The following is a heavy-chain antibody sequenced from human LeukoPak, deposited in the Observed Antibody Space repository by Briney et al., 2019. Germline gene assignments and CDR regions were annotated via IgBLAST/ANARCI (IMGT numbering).Heavy chain of an antibody. J-gene: IGHJ4*02. Sequence: PSETLSLTCTISGGSISSYYCSWIRQPPGKGLDRKGYIYCSASTNYNPSLTSRVTISVATSKNQSSLKLSSVPAADTAVYYCASNGRYSSGWYGFDYWGQGTLVTVSS. CDR2: IYCSAST. D-gene: IGHD6-19*01. V-gene: IGHV4-59*13. CDR1: GGSISSYY. CDR3: ASNGRYSSGWYGFDY.